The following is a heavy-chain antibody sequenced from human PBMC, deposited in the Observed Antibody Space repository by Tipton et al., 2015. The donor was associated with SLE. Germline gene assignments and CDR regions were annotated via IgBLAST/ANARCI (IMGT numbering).Heavy chain of an antibody. D-gene: IGHD3-10*01. CDR1: GGSFTSNY. CDR3: ARRTTMVQGVINYYYGMDV. Sequence: TLSLTCTVSGGSFTSNYWSWIRQPPGKGLEWIGEINHSGSTNYNPSLKSRVTISVDTSKNQFSLKLSSVTAADTAVYYCARRTTMVQGVINYYYGMDVWGQGTTVTVSS. J-gene: IGHJ6*02. V-gene: IGHV4-34*01. CDR2: INHSGST.